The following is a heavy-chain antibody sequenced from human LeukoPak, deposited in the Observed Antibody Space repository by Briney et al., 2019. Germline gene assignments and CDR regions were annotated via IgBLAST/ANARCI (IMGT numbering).Heavy chain of an antibody. Sequence: KASETLSLTCTVSGGSISSGGYYWSWIRQPPGKGLEWIGYIYYSGSTNYNPSLKSRVTISVDTSKNQFSLKLSSVTAADTAVYYCASPRSYYDSSGYYISWGQGTLVTVSS. CDR3: ASPRSYYDSSGYYIS. CDR1: GGSISSGGYY. D-gene: IGHD3-22*01. J-gene: IGHJ5*02. CDR2: IYYSGST. V-gene: IGHV4-61*08.